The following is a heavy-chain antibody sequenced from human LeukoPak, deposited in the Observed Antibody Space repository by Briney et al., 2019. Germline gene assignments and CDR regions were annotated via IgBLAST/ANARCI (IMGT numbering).Heavy chain of an antibody. V-gene: IGHV3-69-1*02. CDR1: DFSVSSNY. Sequence: GGSLRLSCAAPDFSVSSNYMSWVRQAPGKGLEWVSSFSTTSLIHYADSVKGRFTISRDNAKNSLYLQMNSLRAEDTAVYYCARDPGGSLDYWGQGTLVTVSS. CDR3: ARDPGGSLDY. D-gene: IGHD3-10*01. J-gene: IGHJ4*02. CDR2: FSTTSLI.